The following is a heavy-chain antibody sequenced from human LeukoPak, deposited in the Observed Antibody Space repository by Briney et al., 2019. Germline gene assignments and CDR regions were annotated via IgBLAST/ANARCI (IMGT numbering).Heavy chain of an antibody. D-gene: IGHD3-10*01. CDR3: ARGLWFGEHYGMDV. V-gene: IGHV4-59*12. CDR1: GGSISSYY. Sequence: SETLSLTCTVSGGSISSYYWSWIRQPPGKGLEWIGYIYHSGSTYYNPSLKSRVTISVDRSKNQFSLKLSSVTAADTAVYYCARGLWFGEHYGMDVWGQGTTVTVSS. J-gene: IGHJ6*02. CDR2: IYHSGST.